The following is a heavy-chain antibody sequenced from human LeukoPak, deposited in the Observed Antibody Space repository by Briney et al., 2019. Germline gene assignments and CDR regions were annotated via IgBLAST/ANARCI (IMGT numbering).Heavy chain of an antibody. D-gene: IGHD3-22*01. CDR3: TRDDSGGYYSYYFDY. Sequence: SVKVSCKASGGTFSSYAISWVRQAPGQGLEWMGRIIPIFGTANYAQKFQGRVTSTTDESTSTAYMELSSLRSEDTAVYYCTRDDSGGYYSYYFDYWGQGTLVTVSS. CDR2: IIPIFGTA. CDR1: GGTFSSYA. J-gene: IGHJ4*02. V-gene: IGHV1-69*05.